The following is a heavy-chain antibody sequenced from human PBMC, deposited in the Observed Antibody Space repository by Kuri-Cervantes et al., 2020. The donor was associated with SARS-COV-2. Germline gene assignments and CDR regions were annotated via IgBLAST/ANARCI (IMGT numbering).Heavy chain of an antibody. Sequence: GESLKISCAASGFTFSSYGMHWVRQAPGKGLEWVAFIRYDGSNKYYADSVKGRFTISRDNSKNTLYLQMNSLRAEDTAVYYCARERSVQQLAQPTFDPWGQGTLVTVSS. V-gene: IGHV3-30*02. CDR3: ARERSVQQLAQPTFDP. CDR1: GFTFSSYG. D-gene: IGHD6-6*01. CDR2: IRYDGSNK. J-gene: IGHJ5*02.